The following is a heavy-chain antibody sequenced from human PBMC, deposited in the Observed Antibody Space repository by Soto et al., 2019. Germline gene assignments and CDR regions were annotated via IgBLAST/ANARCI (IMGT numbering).Heavy chain of an antibody. CDR2: IYWDDDK. D-gene: IGHD2-21*02. CDR3: AHTPRSNSVVVTAIRGSVGFDP. Sequence: QITLKESGPTLVKPTQTLTLTCTFSGFSLSTSGVGVGWIRQPPGKALEWLALIYWDDDKRYSPSLKSRVTVTKDTSKNQVVLTMNDMDPVDTATYYCAHTPRSNSVVVTAIRGSVGFDPWGQGTLVTVSS. V-gene: IGHV2-5*02. CDR1: GFSLSTSGVG. J-gene: IGHJ5*02.